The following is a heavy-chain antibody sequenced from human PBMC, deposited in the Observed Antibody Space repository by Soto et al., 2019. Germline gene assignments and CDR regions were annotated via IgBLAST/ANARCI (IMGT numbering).Heavy chain of an antibody. Sequence: ETLSLTCAVYGGSFSGYYWSWIRQPPGEGLEWIGEINHSGSTNYNPSLKSRVTISVDTSKNQFSLKLSSVTAADTAVYYCARGLSGWFDPWGQGTLVTVSS. D-gene: IGHD6-25*01. V-gene: IGHV4-34*01. CDR1: GGSFSGYY. CDR2: INHSGST. CDR3: ARGLSGWFDP. J-gene: IGHJ5*02.